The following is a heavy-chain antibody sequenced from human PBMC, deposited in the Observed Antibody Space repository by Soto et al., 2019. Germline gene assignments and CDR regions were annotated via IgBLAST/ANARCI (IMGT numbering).Heavy chain of an antibody. CDR2: IKSKTDGGTT. J-gene: IGHJ4*02. V-gene: IGHV3-15*01. D-gene: IGHD6-13*01. CDR1: GFTFSNAW. Sequence: GGSLRLSCAASGFTFSNAWMSWVRQAPGKGLEWVGRIKSKTDGGTTDYAAPVKGRFTISRDDSKNTLYLQMNSLKTEDTAVYYCTTDSSSWFLQFDSWGQGTLVTVS. CDR3: TTDSSSWFLQFDS.